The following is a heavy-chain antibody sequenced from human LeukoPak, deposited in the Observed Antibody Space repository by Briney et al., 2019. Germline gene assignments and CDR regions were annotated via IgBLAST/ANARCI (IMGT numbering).Heavy chain of an antibody. CDR2: ISGSGGST. CDR3: ARAGCSSTSCYTTYGMDV. Sequence: GGSLRLSCAASGFIFSSYAMSWVRQAPGKGLEWVSVISGSGGSTYYADSVKGRFTISRDNSKNTVYLQMKSLRAEDTAVYYCARAGCSSTSCYTTYGMDVWGQGTTVTVSS. J-gene: IGHJ6*02. V-gene: IGHV3-23*01. CDR1: GFIFSSYA. D-gene: IGHD2-2*02.